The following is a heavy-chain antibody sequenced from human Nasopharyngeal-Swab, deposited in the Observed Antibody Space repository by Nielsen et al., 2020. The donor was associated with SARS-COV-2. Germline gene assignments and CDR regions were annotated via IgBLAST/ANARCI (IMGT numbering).Heavy chain of an antibody. V-gene: IGHV3-73*01. Sequence: EGSLRLSCAASGFIFSASAIHWVRQAAGKGLEWVGRIGDKEHNYATTYGASVQGRFTISRDDSKNTAFLQMDGLKTEDTALYYCTTDFYFDYWGQGALVTVSS. CDR3: TTDFYFDY. CDR2: IGDKEHNYAT. J-gene: IGHJ4*02. CDR1: GFIFSASA.